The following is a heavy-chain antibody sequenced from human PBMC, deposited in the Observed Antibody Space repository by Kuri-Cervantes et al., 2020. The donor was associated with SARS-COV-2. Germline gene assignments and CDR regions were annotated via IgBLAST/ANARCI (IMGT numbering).Heavy chain of an antibody. V-gene: IGHV4-30-4*08. CDR1: GGAISSGDYY. J-gene: IGHJ3*02. D-gene: IGHD7-27*01. Sequence: SETMSLTCSVSGGAISSGDYYWSWIRQPPGKGLEWIGYIYHSWRTYYNPSLKSRVTISADTSKNQFSLKLSSVTAADTAVYYCARPTGDQGAFDIWGQGTMVTVSS. CDR3: ARPTGDQGAFDI. CDR2: IYHSWRT.